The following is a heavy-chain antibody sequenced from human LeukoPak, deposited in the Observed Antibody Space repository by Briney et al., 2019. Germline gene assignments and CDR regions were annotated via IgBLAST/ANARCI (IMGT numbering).Heavy chain of an antibody. V-gene: IGHV4-61*02. D-gene: IGHD1-26*01. J-gene: IGHJ5*02. Sequence: SETLSLTCTVSGGSISSGRYYWSWIRQPAGKGLEWIGRIYTSGGTNYNPSLKSRVTISVDTSKNQFSLKLSSVTAADTAVYYCARSVFGGGSYSFDPWGQGTLVTVSS. CDR1: GGSISSGRYY. CDR3: ARSVFGGGSYSFDP. CDR2: IYTSGGT.